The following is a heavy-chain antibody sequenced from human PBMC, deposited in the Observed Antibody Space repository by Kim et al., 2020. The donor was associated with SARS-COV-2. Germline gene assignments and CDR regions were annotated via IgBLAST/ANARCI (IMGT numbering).Heavy chain of an antibody. V-gene: IGHV1-46*01. CDR2: INPSGGST. J-gene: IGHJ4*02. D-gene: IGHD3-9*01. CDR3: ARVSLRYFDWLPLGY. CDR1: GYTFTSYY. Sequence: ASVKVSCKASGYTFTSYYMHWVRQAPGQGLEWMGIINPSGGSTSYAQKFQGRVTMTRDTSTSTVYMELSSLRSEDTAVYYCARVSLRYFDWLPLGYWGQGTLVTVSS.